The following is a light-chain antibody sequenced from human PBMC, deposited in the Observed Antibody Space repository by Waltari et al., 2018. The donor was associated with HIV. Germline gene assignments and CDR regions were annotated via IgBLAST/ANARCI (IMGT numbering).Light chain of an antibody. CDR3: SSYPGSYPWV. J-gene: IGLJ3*02. Sequence: QSALTQPPSASGSPGQSVTISCTGSSSDVGGYNYVSWYQQHPGKAPKLIIYEVTKRPEGVPDRFSGSKSGNTASLTGSGLQAEDEADYYCSSYPGSYPWVFGGGTKLTVL. CDR2: EVT. CDR1: SSDVGGYNY. V-gene: IGLV2-8*01.